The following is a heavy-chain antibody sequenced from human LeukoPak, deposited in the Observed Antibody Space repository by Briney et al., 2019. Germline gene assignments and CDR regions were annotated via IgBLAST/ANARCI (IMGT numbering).Heavy chain of an antibody. Sequence: GGSLRLSCAASGFTFRIYSMSWVRQAPGKGLEWVSYISSSSSTIYYADSVKGRFTISRDNAKNSLYLQMNSLRDEDTAVYYYASEDSGSYYSLNVGYLDYLGEGTLVTVSS. CDR3: ASEDSGSYYSLNVGYLDY. J-gene: IGHJ4*02. CDR2: ISSSSSTI. CDR1: GFTFRIYS. D-gene: IGHD1-26*01. V-gene: IGHV3-48*02.